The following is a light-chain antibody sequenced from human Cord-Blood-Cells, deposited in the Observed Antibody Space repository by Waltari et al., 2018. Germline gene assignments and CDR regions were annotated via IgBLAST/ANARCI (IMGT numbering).Light chain of an antibody. CDR1: QSVSSSY. CDR2: GAS. Sequence: EIVLTQSPGTLSLSPGARATLSCRASQSVSSSYLAWYQQQPGQAPRLLSYGASSRATGIPDRFSGSGSGTDFTLTISRLEPEDFAVYYCQQYGSSPWTFGQGTKVEIK. CDR3: QQYGSSPWT. V-gene: IGKV3-20*01. J-gene: IGKJ1*01.